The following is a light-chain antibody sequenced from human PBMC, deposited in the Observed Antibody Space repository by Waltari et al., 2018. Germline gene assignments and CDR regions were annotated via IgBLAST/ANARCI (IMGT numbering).Light chain of an antibody. J-gene: IGKJ4*01. CDR2: AAS. Sequence: DIQMTQSPSSVSASVGDRVTISCRASHDISSYLAWYQQKPGKAPKLLIYAASCLLSGVPSRFSGSGSGTDFTLTISSLQADDSATYYCQQGKTFPLTFGGGTKVEI. V-gene: IGKV1-12*01. CDR3: QQGKTFPLT. CDR1: HDISSY.